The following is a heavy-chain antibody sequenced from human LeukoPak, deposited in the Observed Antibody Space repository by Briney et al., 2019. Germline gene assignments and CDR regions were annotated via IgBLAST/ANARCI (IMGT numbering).Heavy chain of an antibody. J-gene: IGHJ3*02. Sequence: GGSLRLSCAASGFTFSIYNINWVRQAPGKGLEWVSFISSSSSYIYYADSVKGRFTISRDNSKNTLYLQMNSLRAEDTAVYYCAKDHITRRSWEDAFDIWGQGTMVTVSS. D-gene: IGHD6-13*01. V-gene: IGHV3-21*04. CDR2: ISSSSSYI. CDR3: AKDHITRRSWEDAFDI. CDR1: GFTFSIYN.